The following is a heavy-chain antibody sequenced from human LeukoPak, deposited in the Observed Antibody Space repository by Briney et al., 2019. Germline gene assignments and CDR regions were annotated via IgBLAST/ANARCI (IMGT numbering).Heavy chain of an antibody. D-gene: IGHD3-3*01. CDR2: ISSSSSYI. J-gene: IGHJ4*02. V-gene: IGHV3-21*01. Sequence: PGGSLRLSCVASGFTFTSYAMTWVRQAPGRGLEWVSSISSSSSYIYYADSVKGRFTISRDNAKNSLYLQMNSLRAEDTAVYYCASYYDFWSGYYTYYFDYWGQGTLVTVSS. CDR3: ASYYDFWSGYYTYYFDY. CDR1: GFTFTSYA.